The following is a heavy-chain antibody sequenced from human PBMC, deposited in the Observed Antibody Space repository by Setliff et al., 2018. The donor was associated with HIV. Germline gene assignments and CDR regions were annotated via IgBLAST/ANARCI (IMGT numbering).Heavy chain of an antibody. CDR2: IYSTGST. J-gene: IGHJ3*02. Sequence: SETLSLTCTVSGGSISSTNYYWGWIRQPPGKGLDWIGYIYSTGSTNYNPSLKSRVTISVDTSKNQFSLQLSSVTAADTAVYYCARVQWDLLYVPDAFDIWGQGIMVTVSS. CDR3: ARVQWDLLYVPDAFDI. V-gene: IGHV4-61*05. D-gene: IGHD1-26*01. CDR1: GGSISSTNYY.